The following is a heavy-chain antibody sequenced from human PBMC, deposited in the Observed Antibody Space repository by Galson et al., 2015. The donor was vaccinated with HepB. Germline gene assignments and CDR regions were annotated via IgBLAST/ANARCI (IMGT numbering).Heavy chain of an antibody. CDR1: GFTFSGSA. V-gene: IGHV3-23*01. CDR3: AKVFPEKTDGWYRQALYYFDS. Sequence: SLRLSCAASGFTFSGSAMAWVRQAPGKGLEWISAITPSGDNTYSADSMKGRFFISRDNSQNTLFLQMNSLRADDTAIYFCAKVFPEKTDGWYRQALYYFDSWGQGTRVTVSS. J-gene: IGHJ4*02. CDR2: ITPSGDNT. D-gene: IGHD6-19*01.